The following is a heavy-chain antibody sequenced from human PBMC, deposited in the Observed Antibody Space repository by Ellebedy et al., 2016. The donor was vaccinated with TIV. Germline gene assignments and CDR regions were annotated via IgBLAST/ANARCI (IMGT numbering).Heavy chain of an antibody. V-gene: IGHV4-39*01. J-gene: IGHJ6*02. D-gene: IGHD6-6*01. Sequence: SETLSLXXTVSGGSISSSSYYWGWIRQPPGKGLEWIGSIYYSGRTYYNPPLKSRVIISVDTSKNQFSLRLSSVTAADTAVYYCARLAYSSSSRDYYYGMDVWGQGTTVTVSS. CDR2: IYYSGRT. CDR1: GGSISSSSYY. CDR3: ARLAYSSSSRDYYYGMDV.